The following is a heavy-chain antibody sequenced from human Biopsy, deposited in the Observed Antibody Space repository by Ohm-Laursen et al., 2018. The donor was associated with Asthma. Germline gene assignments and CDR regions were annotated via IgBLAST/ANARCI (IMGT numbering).Heavy chain of an antibody. Sequence: SDTLSLTWTVSGASISSSSSHYWAWIRQPPGKGLEWIANIYYMGSTYYNPSLKSRVTISLDMSMNHLSLKLNSVTAADTAVYSCARLRIEGTSPYYFDYWGQGILVTVSS. J-gene: IGHJ4*02. V-gene: IGHV4-39*02. CDR2: IYYMGST. CDR3: ARLRIEGTSPYYFDY. CDR1: GASISSSSSHY. D-gene: IGHD1-7*01.